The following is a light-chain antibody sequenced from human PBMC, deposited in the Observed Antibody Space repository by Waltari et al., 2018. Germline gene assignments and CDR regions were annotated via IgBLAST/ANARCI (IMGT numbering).Light chain of an antibody. V-gene: IGLV3-19*01. CDR3: LSRDISSTRF. CDR2: GQD. CDR1: SLRRYS. J-gene: IGLJ2*01. Sequence: SSELTQDPTVSVALGQTVRITCQGDSLRRYSARWYQQRPGQAPVLVFYGQDNRPSGIPDRFSGSTSGDTATLTITGTQAGDEADYYCLSRDISSTRFFGGGTRLTV.